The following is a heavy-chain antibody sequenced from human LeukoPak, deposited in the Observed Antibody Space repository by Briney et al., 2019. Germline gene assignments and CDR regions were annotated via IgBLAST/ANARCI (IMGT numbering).Heavy chain of an antibody. V-gene: IGHV3-23*01. Sequence: GGSLRLSCTASGFTFSSYAMSWVRQAPGKGLEWVSVLNGGGETTYYADSVKGRFTISRDNSKNTLYLQMNSLRAEDTAVYYCARVVLGQWLANFDYWGQGTLVTVSS. J-gene: IGHJ4*02. D-gene: IGHD6-19*01. CDR2: LNGGGETT. CDR3: ARVVLGQWLANFDY. CDR1: GFTFSSYA.